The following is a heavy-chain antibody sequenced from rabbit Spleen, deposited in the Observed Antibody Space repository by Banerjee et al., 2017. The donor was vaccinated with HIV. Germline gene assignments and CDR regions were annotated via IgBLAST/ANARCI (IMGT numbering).Heavy chain of an antibody. V-gene: IGHV1S45*01. D-gene: IGHD1-1*01. CDR1: GFSFNNNYY. Sequence: QEQLVESGGGLVQPEGSLTLTCTASGFSFNNNYYMCWVRQAPGKGLEWIACIYGGGGNTYYASWAKGRFTISKTSSPTVTLQMTSLTAADTATYFCARGYRYNNWGFDLWGPGTLVTVS. CDR2: IYGGGGNT. CDR3: ARGYRYNNWGFDL. J-gene: IGHJ4*01.